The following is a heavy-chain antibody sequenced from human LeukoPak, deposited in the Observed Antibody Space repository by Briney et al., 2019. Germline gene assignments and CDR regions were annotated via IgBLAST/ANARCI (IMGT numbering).Heavy chain of an antibody. J-gene: IGHJ6*03. Sequence: GGSLRLSCAASGFTFSSYAMSWVRQAPGKGLEWVSAISGSGGSAYYADSVKGRFTISRDNSKNSLYLQMNSLRAEDTAVYYCARGGVIGYYDFWSGPPWYMDVWGKGTTVTVSS. CDR1: GFTFSSYA. CDR2: ISGSGGSA. D-gene: IGHD3-3*01. V-gene: IGHV3-23*01. CDR3: ARGGVIGYYDFWSGPPWYMDV.